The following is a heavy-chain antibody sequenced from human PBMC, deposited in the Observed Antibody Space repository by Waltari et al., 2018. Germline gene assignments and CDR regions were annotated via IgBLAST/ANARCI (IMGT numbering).Heavy chain of an antibody. Sequence: QLQLQESGPGLVKPSETLSLTCTVSGGSISSSSYYWGWISQPPGKGLEWIGSIYYSGSTYYNPSLKSRVTISVDTSKNQFSLKLSSVTAADTAVYYCARDLSSSSWYGRFDPWGQGTLVTVSS. V-gene: IGHV4-39*07. D-gene: IGHD6-13*01. CDR3: ARDLSSSSWYGRFDP. CDR2: IYYSGST. CDR1: GGSISSSSYY. J-gene: IGHJ5*02.